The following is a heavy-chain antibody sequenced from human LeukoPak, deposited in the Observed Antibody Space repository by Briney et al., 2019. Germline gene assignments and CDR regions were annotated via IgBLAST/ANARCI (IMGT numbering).Heavy chain of an antibody. V-gene: IGHV4-4*07. CDR1: GGSISSYY. CDR3: ARESGSMRWFDP. J-gene: IGHJ5*02. CDR2: MSTSGNS. Sequence: PSETLSLTCTVSGGSISSYYWSWIRQPAGKGLEWIGRMSTSGNSNYIPSLVSRVTMSVDTSKNQLSLNLSSVTAADTAVYYCARESGSMRWFDPWGQGTLVTVSP. D-gene: IGHD6-25*01.